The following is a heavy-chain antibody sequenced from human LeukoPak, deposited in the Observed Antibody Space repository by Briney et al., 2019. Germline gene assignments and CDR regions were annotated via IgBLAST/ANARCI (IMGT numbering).Heavy chain of an antibody. J-gene: IGHJ4*02. CDR3: AKGRDGYNPFDY. CDR1: GFTVSISY. Sequence: GGSLRLSCAASGFTVSISYMSWVRQAPGKGLEWVSILYSGGFTYYADSVKGRFTISRDNSKNTLYLQMNSLRAEDTAVYYCAKGRDGYNPFDYWGQGTLVTVSS. V-gene: IGHV3-66*01. CDR2: LYSGGFT. D-gene: IGHD5-24*01.